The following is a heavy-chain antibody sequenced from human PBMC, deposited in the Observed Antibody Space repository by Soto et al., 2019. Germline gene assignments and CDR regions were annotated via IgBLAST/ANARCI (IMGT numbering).Heavy chain of an antibody. CDR2: IDRSGST. V-gene: IGHV4-31*03. D-gene: IGHD3-22*01. Sequence: QVRLQESGPGLVKPSQTLSLSCNVYGVPVSSGDYYWSWIRQHAGRGLEWIGYIDRSGSTYYKPSLRGRVIMSVDTSTNQISLRLLSVTAADTAVYYCARGGSGYVWFNEFWGQGTLVTVSS. CDR1: GVPVSSGDYY. J-gene: IGHJ4*02. CDR3: ARGGSGYVWFNEF.